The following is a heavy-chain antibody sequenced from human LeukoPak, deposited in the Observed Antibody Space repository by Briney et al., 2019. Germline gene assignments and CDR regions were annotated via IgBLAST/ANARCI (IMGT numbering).Heavy chain of an antibody. CDR2: IIPIFGTA. D-gene: IGHD2-2*02. V-gene: IGHV1-69*05. J-gene: IGHJ3*02. CDR3: ARGRVPAAIGAFDI. CDR1: GGTFSSYA. Sequence: GASVKVSCKASGGTFSSYAISWVRQAPGQGLEWMGGIIPIFGTANYAQKFQGRVTITTDESTGTAYMELSSLRSEDTAVYYCARGRVPAAIGAFDIWGQGTMVTVSS.